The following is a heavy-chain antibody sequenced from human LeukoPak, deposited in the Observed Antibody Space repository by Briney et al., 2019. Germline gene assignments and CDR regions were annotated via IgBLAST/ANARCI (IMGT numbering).Heavy chain of an antibody. D-gene: IGHD4-11*01. J-gene: IGHJ4*02. V-gene: IGHV3-7*02. CDR1: GFNFRTYW. Sequence: GGSLRLSCATSGFNFRTYWMTWVRQAPGKGLEWVANMKQDGSEKSYVDSVKGRFTISRGNDKNSLYLQMNSLRVEDTAVYYCARSARDSDYTNMDYWGQGTLVIVSS. CDR3: ARSARDSDYTNMDY. CDR2: MKQDGSEK.